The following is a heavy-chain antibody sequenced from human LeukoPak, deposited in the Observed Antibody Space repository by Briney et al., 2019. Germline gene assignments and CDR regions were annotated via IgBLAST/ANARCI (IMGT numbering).Heavy chain of an antibody. CDR3: AKDYYDSRRGAYFDY. V-gene: IGHV3-53*01. CDR1: GFTVSSNS. Sequence: GGSLRLSCTVSGFTVSSNSMSWVRQAPGKGLEWVSFIYSDNTHYSDSVKGRFTISRDNSKNTLYLQMNSLRAEDTAVYYCAKDYYDSRRGAYFDYWGQGTLVTVSS. D-gene: IGHD3-22*01. CDR2: IYSDNT. J-gene: IGHJ4*02.